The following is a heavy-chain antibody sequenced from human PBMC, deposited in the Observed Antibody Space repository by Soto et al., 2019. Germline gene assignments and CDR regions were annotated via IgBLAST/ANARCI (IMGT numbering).Heavy chain of an antibody. V-gene: IGHV3-23*01. D-gene: IGHD3-3*01. CDR3: AKDQDVRFFVGVVYYYSGMDV. CDR2: ISRSRGIT. CDR1: GFTFSSYA. J-gene: IGHJ6*02. Sequence: GGSLTLSCAASGFTFSSYAMSCVRQAPGKGLEWVSAISRSRGITYYADSVNGRFTISIDNSKNTLYLQMNSLRAEDTAVYYCAKDQDVRFFVGVVYYYSGMDVWGQGNTVTVSS.